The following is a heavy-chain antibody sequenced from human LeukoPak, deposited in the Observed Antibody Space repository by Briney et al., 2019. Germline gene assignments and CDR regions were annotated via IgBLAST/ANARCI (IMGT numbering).Heavy chain of an antibody. CDR1: GGSIRSDY. Sequence: PSETLSLTCTVSGGSIRSDYWSWIRQPPGRGLEWIGYIYYSGSTNYNPSLKSRLTISIDTSENQFSLKLSSVTAADTAVYYCAREYSSSSGRRAFDIWGQGTMVTVSS. D-gene: IGHD6-6*01. J-gene: IGHJ3*02. CDR3: AREYSSSSGRRAFDI. CDR2: IYYSGST. V-gene: IGHV4-59*08.